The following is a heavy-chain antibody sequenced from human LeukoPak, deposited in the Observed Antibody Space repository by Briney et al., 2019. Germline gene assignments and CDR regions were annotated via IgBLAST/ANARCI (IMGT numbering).Heavy chain of an antibody. Sequence: SQTLSLTCTVSGGSISSGGYYWSWIRQHPGKGLEWIGYMYHSGSTYYNPSLKSRVTISGDTSKNQFSLTLSSVTAADTAVYYCARVLTYSGIYYMDVWGKGTTVTVSS. CDR3: ARVLTYSGIYYMDV. J-gene: IGHJ6*03. CDR1: GGSISSGGYY. D-gene: IGHD6-13*01. CDR2: MYHSGST. V-gene: IGHV4-31*03.